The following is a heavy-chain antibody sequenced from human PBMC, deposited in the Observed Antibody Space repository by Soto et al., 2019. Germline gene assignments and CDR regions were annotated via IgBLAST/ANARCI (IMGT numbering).Heavy chain of an antibody. D-gene: IGHD3-3*01. V-gene: IGHV3-23*01. CDR2: ISGSGGST. J-gene: IGHJ5*02. CDR1: GFTFSSYA. CDR3: AKDITIFGVPPPNDWFDP. Sequence: EVQLLESGGGLVQPGGSLRLSCAASGFTFSSYAMSWVRKAPGKGLEWVSSISGSGGSTYYADSVKGRFTISRDNSKNTLYLQMNSLIAEDTAVYYFAKDITIFGVPPPNDWFDPWGQGTLVTVSS.